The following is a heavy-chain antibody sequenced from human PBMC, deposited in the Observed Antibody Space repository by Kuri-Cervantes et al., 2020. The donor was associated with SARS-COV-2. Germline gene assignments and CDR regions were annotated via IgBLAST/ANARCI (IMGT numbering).Heavy chain of an antibody. Sequence: GESLKISCAASGFTFSTYAMSWVRQAPGKGLEWVSAISRSGTYYADSVKGRFTISRDNSKNTLYLQMNSLRAKDTAVYYCAKVSDSMTTVTTLGVWGQGTLVTVSS. CDR3: AKVSDSMTTVTTLGV. CDR1: GFTFSTYA. D-gene: IGHD4-17*01. V-gene: IGHV3-23*01. J-gene: IGHJ4*02. CDR2: ISRSGT.